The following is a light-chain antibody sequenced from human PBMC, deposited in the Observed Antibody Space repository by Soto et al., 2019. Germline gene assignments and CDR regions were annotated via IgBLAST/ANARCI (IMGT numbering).Light chain of an antibody. CDR1: SSDVGSYNV. CDR2: DVS. CDR3: SSYTRRSTYV. V-gene: IGLV2-14*03. Sequence: QSALTQPASLSGSPGQSITIPCSGTSSDVGSYNVVSWYQQHPGKAPKLVIYDVSNRPSGVSPRFSGAKSGNTASLTIAGLQAEDEADYYCSSYTRRSTYVFGTGTKATVL. J-gene: IGLJ1*01.